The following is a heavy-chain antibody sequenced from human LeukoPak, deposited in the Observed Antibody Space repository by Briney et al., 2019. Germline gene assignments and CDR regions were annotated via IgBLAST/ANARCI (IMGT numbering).Heavy chain of an antibody. V-gene: IGHV1-46*01. CDR2: INPSGGST. D-gene: IGHD3-10*01. Sequence: ASVKVSCKASGYTFTSYYMHWVRQAPGQGLEWMGIINPSGGSTSYAQKFQGRVTMTRDTSTSTVYMELSSLRSEDTAVYYCARGTPWLYGSGSYESDYWGQGTLVTVSS. J-gene: IGHJ4*02. CDR1: GYTFTSYY. CDR3: ARGTPWLYGSGSYESDY.